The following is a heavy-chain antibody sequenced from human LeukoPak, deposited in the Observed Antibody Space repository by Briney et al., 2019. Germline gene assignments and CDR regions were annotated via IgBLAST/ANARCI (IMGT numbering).Heavy chain of an antibody. CDR3: AKGSKGTYDY. V-gene: IGHV3-23*01. CDR2: IIGNGDST. Sequence: PGGSLRLSCVASGFTFSNYVMAWVRQAPGKGLEYVSSIIGNGDSTYHADSVKGRFTISRDNSKNTLYLQMNSLRAEDTAIYYCAKGSKGTYDYWGQGTLVTVSS. CDR1: GFTFSNYV. J-gene: IGHJ4*02.